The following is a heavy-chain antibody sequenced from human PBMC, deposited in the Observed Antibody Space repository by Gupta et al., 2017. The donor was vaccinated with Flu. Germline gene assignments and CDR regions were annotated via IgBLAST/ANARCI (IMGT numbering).Heavy chain of an antibody. V-gene: IGHV3-15*01. CDR2: IKRKIEGETT. CDR3: TTLSTTFRSDGNNAMDV. Sequence: EAQLVESGGDLVKPGGSLRLSCAASGFIFSNAWMSWVRQAPGKGLEWVGRIKRKIEGETTDYAAPVKGRFTISRDDSKNTLYVQMNSLKTEDTGVYYCTTLSTTFRSDGNNAMDVWGQGTTVTVSS. J-gene: IGHJ6*02. D-gene: IGHD3-9*01. CDR1: GFIFSNAW.